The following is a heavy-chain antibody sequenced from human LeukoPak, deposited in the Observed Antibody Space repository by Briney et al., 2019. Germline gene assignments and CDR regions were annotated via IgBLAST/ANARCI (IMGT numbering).Heavy chain of an antibody. CDR3: ARGPSYSSGWYSHAFDI. J-gene: IGHJ3*02. Sequence: SETLSLTCTVSGDSISSGDYYWSWIRQPAGKGLEWIGRISSSGSTNYNPSLKSRVTISVDTSKNQFSLKLSSVTAADTAVYYCARGPSYSSGWYSHAFDIWGQGTMVTVSS. CDR2: ISSSGST. V-gene: IGHV4-61*02. D-gene: IGHD6-19*01. CDR1: GDSISSGDYY.